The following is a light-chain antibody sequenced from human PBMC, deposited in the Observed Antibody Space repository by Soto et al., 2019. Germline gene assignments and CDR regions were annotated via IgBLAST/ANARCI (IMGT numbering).Light chain of an antibody. Sequence: SVLTQPPSASGSPGQSVTISCTGTSSDGGGYNYVSWYQQHPGKAPKLMIYEVSKRPSGVPDRFSGSKSGNTASLTVSGLQAEDEADYYCSSYAGSNNSLYVFGTGTKVTVL. J-gene: IGLJ1*01. CDR2: EVS. CDR3: SSYAGSNNSLYV. CDR1: SSDGGGYNY. V-gene: IGLV2-8*01.